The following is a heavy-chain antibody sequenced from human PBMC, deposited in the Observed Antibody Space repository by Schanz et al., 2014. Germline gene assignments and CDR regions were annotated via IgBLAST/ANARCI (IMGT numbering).Heavy chain of an antibody. D-gene: IGHD1-26*01. CDR3: ARDVGGSFGKHD. V-gene: IGHV3-7*01. Sequence: EVQLVESGGGLVQPGGSLRLSCAASGFTFSAYWMTWVRQAPGKGLDWVGIIKPDGSEKFYVDSVKGRFTISRDNAKNSLYLQMNSLRAEDTAVYYCARDVGGSFGKHDWGQGALVTVSS. CDR2: IKPDGSEK. CDR1: GFTFSAYW. J-gene: IGHJ4*02.